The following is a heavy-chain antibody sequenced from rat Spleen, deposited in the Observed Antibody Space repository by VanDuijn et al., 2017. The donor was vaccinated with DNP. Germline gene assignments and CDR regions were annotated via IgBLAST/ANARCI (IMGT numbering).Heavy chain of an antibody. CDR2: ISYDGRST. Sequence: EVQLVESGGGLVQPGRSMKLLCAASGFTFSDYYMAWVRQAPTKGLEWVATISYDGRSTYYRDSVKGRFTISRDNAKSTLYLQMGSLRSEDTATYYCVREFAYWGQGTLVTVSS. V-gene: IGHV5-7*01. J-gene: IGHJ3*01. CDR1: GFTFSDYY. CDR3: VREFAY.